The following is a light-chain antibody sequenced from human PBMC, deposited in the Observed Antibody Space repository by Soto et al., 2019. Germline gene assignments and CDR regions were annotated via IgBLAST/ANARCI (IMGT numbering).Light chain of an antibody. J-gene: IGKJ4*01. V-gene: IGKV1-39*01. CDR3: QQSYSTPLT. CDR1: QRISNY. CDR2: ASS. Sequence: DIQMTQSPSSLSASVGDIFTISCRASQRISNYLNWYQQKLGEAPKLLIYASSTLQGGVPSRFSGSGSGTDFTLTISSLQPEDFAVYYCQQSYSTPLTFGGGTKVDIK.